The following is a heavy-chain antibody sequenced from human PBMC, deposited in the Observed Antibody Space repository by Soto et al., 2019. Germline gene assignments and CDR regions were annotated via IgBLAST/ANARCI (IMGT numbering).Heavy chain of an antibody. V-gene: IGHV3-23*01. D-gene: IGHD2-15*01. CDR1: GFAFNLYA. J-gene: IGHJ3*01. CDR3: ALIKTSLGGYTNEAD. CDR2: ILVGGGQT. Sequence: EVQLLESGGALVQPGGSLRLSCAASGFAFNLYAMSWVRQAPGKGLEWVATILVGGGQTFFADSVKGRFIVPRDNSKSPLHLQMNSLRVEDTAIYYCALIKTSLGGYTNEADWSQGTAVTVSS.